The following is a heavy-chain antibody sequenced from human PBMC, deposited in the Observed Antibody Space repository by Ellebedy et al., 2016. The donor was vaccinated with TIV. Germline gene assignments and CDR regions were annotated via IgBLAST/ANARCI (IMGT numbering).Heavy chain of an antibody. J-gene: IGHJ1*01. D-gene: IGHD6-6*01. V-gene: IGHV1-18*04. CDR3: ARDRDGSSSSDFQH. CDR1: GYTFTIYG. CDR2: IGTYEGNT. Sequence: AASVTVSCKASGYTFTIYGINWVRQAPGQGPEWMGWIGTYEGNTKYAQKLQGRVTMTRDTSTSTAYMELRSLRSDDTAVYYCARDRDGSSSSDFQHWGPGTLVTVSS.